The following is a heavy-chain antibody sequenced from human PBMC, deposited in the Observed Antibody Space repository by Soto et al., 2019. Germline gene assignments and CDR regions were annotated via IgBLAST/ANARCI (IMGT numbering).Heavy chain of an antibody. CDR1: GFTFSSYA. J-gene: IGHJ4*02. D-gene: IGHD3-22*01. CDR2: ISGSGGST. Sequence: EVQLLESGGGLVQPRGSLRLSCAASGFTFSSYAMSWVRQAPGKGLEWVSAISGSGGSTYYADSVKGRFTISRDNSKNTLYLQRNSLRAEDTAVYYCAKEAPYYDSSGYCPFDYWGQGTLVTVSS. V-gene: IGHV3-23*01. CDR3: AKEAPYYDSSGYCPFDY.